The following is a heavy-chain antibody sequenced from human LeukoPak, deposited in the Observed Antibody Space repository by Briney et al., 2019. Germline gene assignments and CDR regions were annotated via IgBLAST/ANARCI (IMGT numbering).Heavy chain of an antibody. Sequence: ASVKLSCKASGCTFTSYGISCVRQAPGQGLEWMGWISAYNGNTNYAQKLQGRVTMTTDTSTSTACMELRRLRSDDTAVYYCARVGYHGADAFDIWGQGTMVTVSS. V-gene: IGHV1-18*01. D-gene: IGHD2-2*01. CDR2: ISAYNGNT. CDR3: ARVGYHGADAFDI. J-gene: IGHJ3*02. CDR1: GCTFTSYG.